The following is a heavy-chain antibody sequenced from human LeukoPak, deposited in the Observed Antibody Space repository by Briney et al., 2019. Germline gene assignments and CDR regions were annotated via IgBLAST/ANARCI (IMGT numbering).Heavy chain of an antibody. CDR2: IKQDGSEK. CDR1: GFTFSSYW. CDR3: ARVATYSSSWYGEEYFQH. J-gene: IGHJ1*01. D-gene: IGHD6-13*01. V-gene: IGHV3-7*01. Sequence: PGGSLRLSCAASGFTFSSYWMSWVRQAPGKGLEWVANIKQDGSEKYYVDSVKGRFTISRDNAKNSLYLQMNSLRAEDTAVYYCARVATYSSSWYGEEYFQHWGQGTLVTVSS.